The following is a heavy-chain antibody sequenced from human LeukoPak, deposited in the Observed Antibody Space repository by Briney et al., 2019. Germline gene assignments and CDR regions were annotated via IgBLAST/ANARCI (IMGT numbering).Heavy chain of an antibody. CDR2: IYYSGST. CDR1: GGSISSSSYY. J-gene: IGHJ4*01. D-gene: IGHD4-17*01. CDR3: ARRHYGNFDY. Sequence: SETLSLTCTVSGGSISSSSYYWGWIRQPPGKGLEWIGSIYYSGSTYYNPSLKSHVPISVDTSKNQFSLKLSSVTAADTAVYYCARRHYGNFDYWGQGTLVTVSS. V-gene: IGHV4-39*01.